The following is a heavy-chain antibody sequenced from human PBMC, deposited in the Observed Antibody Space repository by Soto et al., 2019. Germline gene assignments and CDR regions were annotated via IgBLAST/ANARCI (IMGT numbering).Heavy chain of an antibody. CDR2: LSSSGST. CDR3: ARLLAAVTVPPRRWLDP. D-gene: IGHD6-13*01. Sequence: ASGTLSLTCICSGGSITSSAYYCSWIRPHPGAGLEWIGYLSSSGSTASHPSLKSRVTISVDTSTNQFSLKLSSVTAAETAVADCARLLAAVTVPPRRWLDPWGQGPL. J-gene: IGHJ5*02. V-gene: IGHV4-31*02. CDR1: GGSITSSAYY.